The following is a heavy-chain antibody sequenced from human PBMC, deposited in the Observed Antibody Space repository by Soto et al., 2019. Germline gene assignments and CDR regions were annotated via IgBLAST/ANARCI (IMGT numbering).Heavy chain of an antibody. J-gene: IGHJ1*01. D-gene: IGHD2-15*01. V-gene: IGHV4-34*01. Sequence: SETLSLTCAVYGGSFSGYYWSWIRQPPGKGLEWIGEINHSGSTNYNPSLKSRVTISVDTSKNQFSLKLSSVTAADTAVYYCARSFRYCSGGSCYSAEYFQHWGQGTLVTVSS. CDR1: GGSFSGYY. CDR3: ARSFRYCSGGSCYSAEYFQH. CDR2: INHSGST.